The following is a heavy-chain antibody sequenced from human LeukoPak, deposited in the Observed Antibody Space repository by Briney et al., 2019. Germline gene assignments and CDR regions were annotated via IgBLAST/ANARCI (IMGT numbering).Heavy chain of an antibody. CDR1: GFTFSNYA. Sequence: GRSLRLSCAASGFTFSNYAMNWVRQAPGKGLEWVAVISYDGSSKYYADSVKGRFTISRDNSKNTLDLQMNSLRPEDTAVYYCARDSYGLDYWGQGTLVTVSS. V-gene: IGHV3-30*04. CDR2: ISYDGSSK. J-gene: IGHJ4*02. D-gene: IGHD5-18*01. CDR3: ARDSYGLDY.